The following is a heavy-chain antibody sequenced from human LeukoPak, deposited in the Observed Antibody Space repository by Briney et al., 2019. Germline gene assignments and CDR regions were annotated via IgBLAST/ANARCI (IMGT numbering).Heavy chain of an antibody. V-gene: IGHV4-30-4*01. Sequence: SQTLSLTCTVPGGSISSGDYYWSWIRQPPGKGLEWIAYMYYSGSTYYNPSLKSRVTMSADTSKNQLSLKLSSVTAADTAVYYCARPYYYDSRIDPWGQGILVTVSS. CDR1: GGSISSGDYY. CDR3: ARPYYYDSRIDP. D-gene: IGHD3-22*01. J-gene: IGHJ5*02. CDR2: MYYSGST.